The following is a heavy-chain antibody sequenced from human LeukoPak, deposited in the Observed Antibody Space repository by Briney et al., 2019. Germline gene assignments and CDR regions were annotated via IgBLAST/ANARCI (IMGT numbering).Heavy chain of an antibody. V-gene: IGHV3-74*01. CDR1: GFTFSSYW. J-gene: IGHJ4*02. D-gene: IGHD2-2*01. CDR3: ASSTQISKYADY. CDR2: INSDGSIT. Sequence: GGSLRLSCAASGFTFSSYWMPWVRQAPGKGLVWVSRINSDGSITTYADSVRGRFTISRDNAKSTLYLQMNSLRAEDTAVYYCASSTQISKYADYWGQGALVTVSS.